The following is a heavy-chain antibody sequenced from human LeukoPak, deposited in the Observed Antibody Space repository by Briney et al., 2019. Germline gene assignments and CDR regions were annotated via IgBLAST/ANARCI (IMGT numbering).Heavy chain of an antibody. V-gene: IGHV5-51*01. CDR2: IYPGDSDT. CDR3: ARSRKYRGWYGNFDY. CDR1: GYSFTNYW. D-gene: IGHD6-19*01. Sequence: GESLKISCKASGYSFTNYWIGWVRQMPGKGLEWMGIIYPGDSDTRYSPSLQGQVTISADKSISTAYLQWSSLKASDTAMYYCARSRKYRGWYGNFDYWGQGTLVTVSS. J-gene: IGHJ4*02.